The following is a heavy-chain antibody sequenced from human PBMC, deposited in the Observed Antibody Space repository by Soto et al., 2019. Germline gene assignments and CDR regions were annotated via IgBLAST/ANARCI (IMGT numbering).Heavy chain of an antibody. CDR2: IDPSDSYT. J-gene: IGHJ6*02. CDR1: GYSFTSYL. Sequence: ESLKISCKGFGYSFTSYLISWVRQMPGKGLEWMGRIDPSDSYTNYSPTFQGHVTMSFDKSINTAYLQWSSLKASDNAMYYCARADRYNYGMDVWGQGTSVTVSS. V-gene: IGHV5-10-1*01. CDR3: ARADRYNYGMDV.